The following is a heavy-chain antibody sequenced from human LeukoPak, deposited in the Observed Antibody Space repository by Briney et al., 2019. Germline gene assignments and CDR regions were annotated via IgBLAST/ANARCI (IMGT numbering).Heavy chain of an antibody. D-gene: IGHD4-17*01. V-gene: IGHV3-23*01. J-gene: IGHJ4*02. CDR1: GFTFSIYA. CDR3: AKEGDYSNAAPEWGFDS. Sequence: GGSLRLSCAASGFTFSIYAMSWVRQAPGKGLEWISGISGSSSHTLDADSVRGRFIISRDNTRNTLYLHMNSLRAEDTALYYCAKEGDYSNAAPEWGFDSWGQGTLVTVSS. CDR2: ISGSSSHT.